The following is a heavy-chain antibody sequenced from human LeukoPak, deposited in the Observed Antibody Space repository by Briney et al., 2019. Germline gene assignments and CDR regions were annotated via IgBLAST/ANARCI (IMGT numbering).Heavy chain of an antibody. J-gene: IGHJ4*02. CDR1: GGTFSSYA. CDR3: ASYGSGSYHLDY. D-gene: IGHD3-10*01. V-gene: IGHV1-69*04. CDR2: IIPILGIA. Sequence: ASVKVSCTASGGTFSSYAISWVRQAPGQGLEWMGRIIPILGIANYAQKFQGRVMITADKSTSTAYMELSSLRSEDTAVYYCASYGSGSYHLDYWGQGTLVTVSS.